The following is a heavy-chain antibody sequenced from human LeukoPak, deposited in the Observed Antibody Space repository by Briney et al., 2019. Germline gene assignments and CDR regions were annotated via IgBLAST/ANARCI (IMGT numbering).Heavy chain of an antibody. J-gene: IGHJ6*03. D-gene: IGHD4-17*01. V-gene: IGHV3-30*04. Sequence: PGGSLRLSCAASGFTFSSYAMHWVRQAPGKGLEWVAVISYDGSNKYYADSVKGRFTISRDNSKNTLYLQMNSLRAEDTAVYYCARQKRAVTTDPRDYYYYYMDVWGKGTTVTISS. CDR3: ARQKRAVTTDPRDYYYYYMDV. CDR2: ISYDGSNK. CDR1: GFTFSSYA.